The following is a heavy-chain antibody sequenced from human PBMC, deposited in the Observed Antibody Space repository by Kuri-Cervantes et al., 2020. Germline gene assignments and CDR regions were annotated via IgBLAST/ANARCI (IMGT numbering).Heavy chain of an antibody. D-gene: IGHD6-13*01. J-gene: IGHJ6*02. CDR1: GFTFSSYG. Sequence: GGSLRLSCAASGFTFSSYGMHWVHQAPGKGLEWVAVISYDGSNKYYADSVKGRFTISRDNSKTTLYLPMNSLRAEDPAVYYFAKEIESSWYLNHYYYYGMDVWGQGTRVTVSS. CDR2: ISYDGSNK. V-gene: IGHV3-30*18. CDR3: AKEIESSWYLNHYYYYGMDV.